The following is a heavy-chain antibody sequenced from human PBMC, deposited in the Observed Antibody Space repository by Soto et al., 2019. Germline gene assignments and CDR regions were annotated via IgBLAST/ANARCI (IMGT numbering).Heavy chain of an antibody. CDR2: ISGSGSPI. Sequence: GCLRLSCKASGFSVRSYEMNWVRQAPGKGLEWVSYISGSGSPIYYAASVKGRFTISRDNAKNSLYLQMKSLRAEDTAVYYCAKDSYYIICYCGQGSSGPLSS. V-gene: IGHV3-48*03. CDR3: AKDSYYIICY. D-gene: IGHD3-10*01. CDR1: GFSVRSYE. J-gene: IGHJ4*02.